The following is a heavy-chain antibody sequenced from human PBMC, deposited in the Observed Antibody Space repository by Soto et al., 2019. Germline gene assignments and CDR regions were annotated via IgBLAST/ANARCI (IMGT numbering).Heavy chain of an antibody. D-gene: IGHD3-10*01. V-gene: IGHV3-66*01. Sequence: GGSLRLSCAASGFTVSSNYMSWVRQAPGKGLEWVSVIYSGGSTYYADSVKGRFTISRDNSKNTLYLQMNSLRAEDTAVYYCARDLITMVRGPTRRSPDYWGQGTLVTVSS. CDR3: ARDLITMVRGPTRRSPDY. CDR1: GFTVSSNY. J-gene: IGHJ4*02. CDR2: IYSGGST.